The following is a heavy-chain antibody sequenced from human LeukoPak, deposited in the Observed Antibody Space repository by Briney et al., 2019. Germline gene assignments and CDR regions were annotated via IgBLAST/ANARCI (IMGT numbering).Heavy chain of an antibody. V-gene: IGHV1-18*01. CDR1: GYTFTSYG. J-gene: IGHJ4*02. Sequence: GASVKVSCKASGYTFTSYGISWVRQAPGQGLEWMGWTSAYNGNTNYAQKLQGRVTMTTDTSTSTAYMELRSLRSDDTAVYYCARVSYTYSSSWYLDYWGQGTLVTVSS. CDR3: ARVSYTYSSSWYLDY. CDR2: TSAYNGNT. D-gene: IGHD6-13*01.